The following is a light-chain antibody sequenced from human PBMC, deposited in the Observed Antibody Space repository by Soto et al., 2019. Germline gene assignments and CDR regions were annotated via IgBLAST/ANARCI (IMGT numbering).Light chain of an antibody. CDR1: ESVTSSC. J-gene: IGKJ3*01. CDR2: TTS. CDR3: QQCGGSPLFS. V-gene: IGKV3-20*01. Sequence: EIVLTQSPDTLSLSPGERATLSCTASESVTSSCLAWYQRKPGQAPRLLIHTTSTRATEIPDRFSGSGSGTDFPLPISRLEPEDFAVYYCQQCGGSPLFSFGPGTRVDI.